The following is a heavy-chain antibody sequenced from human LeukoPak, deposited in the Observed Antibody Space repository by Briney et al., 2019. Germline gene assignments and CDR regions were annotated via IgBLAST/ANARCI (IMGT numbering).Heavy chain of an antibody. CDR1: GGSISGYY. D-gene: IGHD1/OR15-1a*01. CDR2: VYDTGAT. CDR3: ARLPLIATTRGGFDP. J-gene: IGHJ5*02. V-gene: IGHV4-59*08. Sequence: SETLSLTCTVSGGSISGYYWSWIRQPPGRRLEWVGYVYDTGATNYNPSLKSRFTISIDTSKNQFSLYLSSVTAADTAVYYCARLPLIATTRGGFDPWGQGTLVTVSS.